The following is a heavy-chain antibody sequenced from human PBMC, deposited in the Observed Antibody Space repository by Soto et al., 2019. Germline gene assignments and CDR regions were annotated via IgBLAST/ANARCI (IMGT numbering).Heavy chain of an antibody. CDR3: AKDLWQWLSGYEFDP. CDR1: GFTFSSYG. CDR2: ISYDGSNK. J-gene: IGHJ5*02. Sequence: QVQLVESGGGVVQPGRSLRLSCAASGFTFSSYGMHWVRQAPGKGLEWVAVISYDGSNKYYADSVKGRFTISRDNSKNTLYLQMNSLRAEDTAVYYCAKDLWQWLSGYEFDPWGQGTLVTVSS. D-gene: IGHD6-19*01. V-gene: IGHV3-30*18.